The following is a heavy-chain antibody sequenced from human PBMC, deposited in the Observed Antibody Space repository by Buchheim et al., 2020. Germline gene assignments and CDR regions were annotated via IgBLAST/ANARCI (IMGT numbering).Heavy chain of an antibody. CDR2: IHYSGST. D-gene: IGHD3-10*01. CDR3: ARGDGSGYYYFDY. CDR1: GGSISSGGYY. J-gene: IGHJ4*02. Sequence: QVQLQESGPGLVKPSQTLSLTCTVSGGSISSGGYYWSWIRPHPGKGLEWIGYIHYSGSTYYNPSLKSRVIISLDTSKNQFPLKLSSVTAADTAVYYCARGDGSGYYYFDYWGQGTL. V-gene: IGHV4-31*03.